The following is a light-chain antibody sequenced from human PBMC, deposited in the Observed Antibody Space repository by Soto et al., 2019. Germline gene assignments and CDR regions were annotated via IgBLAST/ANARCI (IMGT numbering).Light chain of an antibody. J-gene: IGKJ4*02. CDR3: QQRDAWPLT. Sequence: ETVLTQSPATLSLSPGERATLSCRASQSVGSDLAWYQQKPGQAPRLLIYDISSRATGTPARFSGSGFGTDFSLTISGLEPEDFAVYFCQQRDAWPLTFGGGTKVET. CDR1: QSVGSD. CDR2: DIS. V-gene: IGKV3-11*01.